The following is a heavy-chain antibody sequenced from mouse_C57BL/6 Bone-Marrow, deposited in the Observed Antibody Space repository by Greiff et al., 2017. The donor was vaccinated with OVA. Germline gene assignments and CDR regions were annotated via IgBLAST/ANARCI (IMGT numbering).Heavy chain of an antibody. Sequence: EVKVVESGGGLVQPGGSLKLSCAASGFTFSDYYMYWVRQTPEKRLEWVAYLSNGGGSTYYPDTVKGRFTISRDNAKNTLYLQMSRLKSEDTAMYYCARRYYGSSHWYFDVWGTGTTVTVSS. J-gene: IGHJ1*03. CDR3: ARRYYGSSHWYFDV. D-gene: IGHD1-1*01. CDR2: LSNGGGST. V-gene: IGHV5-12*01. CDR1: GFTFSDYY.